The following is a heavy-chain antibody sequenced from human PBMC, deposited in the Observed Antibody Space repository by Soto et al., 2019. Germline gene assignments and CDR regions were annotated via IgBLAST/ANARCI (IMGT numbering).Heavy chain of an antibody. Sequence: QVQLVQSGAEVKKPGASVKVSCKASGYTFTGYYMHWVRQAPGQGLEWMGWINPNSGGTNYAQKFQGWVTMTRDTSISTAYMELSRLRSDDTAVYYCARGMGNSNVKGYNWFDPCGQGTLVTVSS. CDR2: INPNSGGT. CDR3: ARGMGNSNVKGYNWFDP. CDR1: GYTFTGYY. D-gene: IGHD1-20*01. V-gene: IGHV1-2*04. J-gene: IGHJ5*02.